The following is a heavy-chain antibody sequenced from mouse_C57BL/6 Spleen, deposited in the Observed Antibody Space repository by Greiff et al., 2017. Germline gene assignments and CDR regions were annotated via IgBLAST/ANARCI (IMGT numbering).Heavy chain of an antibody. Sequence: VQLQQSGAELVRPGASVTLSCKASGYTFTDYEMHWVKQTPVHGLEWIGAIDPETGGPAYNQKFKGKAILTADKSSSTAYMELRSLTSADSAVYYCTRGNYYGSSCCFDYWGQGTTLTVSS. CDR2: IDPETGGP. CDR1: GYTFTDYE. D-gene: IGHD1-1*01. J-gene: IGHJ2*01. V-gene: IGHV1-15*01. CDR3: TRGNYYGSSCCFDY.